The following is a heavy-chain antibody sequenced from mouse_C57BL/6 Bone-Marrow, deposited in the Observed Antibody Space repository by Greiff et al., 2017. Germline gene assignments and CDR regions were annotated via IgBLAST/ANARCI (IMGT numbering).Heavy chain of an antibody. V-gene: IGHV3-4*01. D-gene: IGHD2-5*01. Sequence: EVKLQESGPALVKPSQTVSLTCTVTGYSITTGNHWWNWIRQVSGSKLEWIGYISSSGSTDSNPSLKSRLSLTRDTSKNQLFLQLNSVTTEDIATYYCARDSLYYSNYVGYYAIDYWGQGTSVPVSS. CDR1: GYSITTGNHW. CDR3: ARDSLYYSNYVGYYAIDY. CDR2: ISSSGST. J-gene: IGHJ4*01.